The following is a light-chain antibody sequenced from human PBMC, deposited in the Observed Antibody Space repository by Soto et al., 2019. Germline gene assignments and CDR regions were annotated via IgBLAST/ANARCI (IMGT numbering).Light chain of an antibody. CDR1: QSVSSSY. Sequence: EIVLTQSPGTLSLSPGERATLSCRASQSVSSSYLAWYQQKPGQAPRLLIYSASSRATGIPDRFSGSGSGTDFTLTINSLQPEDFGTYYCQQHSSFPYTFGQGTKVEI. J-gene: IGKJ2*01. CDR2: SAS. V-gene: IGKV3-20*01. CDR3: QQHSSFPYT.